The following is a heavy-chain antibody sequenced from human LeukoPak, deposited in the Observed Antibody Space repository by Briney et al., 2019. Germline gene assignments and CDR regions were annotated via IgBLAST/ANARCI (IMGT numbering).Heavy chain of an antibody. CDR3: ARGGYSFDY. J-gene: IGHJ4*02. V-gene: IGHV3-7*01. CDR1: GFSFTGYW. Sequence: GGSLRLSRVASGFSFTGYWMTWVRQAPGKGLEWVARLHPDGSERNYVGSVEGRFTVFGDNAKSSLFLQMRSLRVEDTAVYYCARGGYSFDYLGQGTLVTVPS. CDR2: LHPDGSER. D-gene: IGHD5-12*01.